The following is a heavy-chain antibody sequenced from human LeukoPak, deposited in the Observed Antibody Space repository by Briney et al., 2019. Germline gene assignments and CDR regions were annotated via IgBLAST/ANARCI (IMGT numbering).Heavy chain of an antibody. CDR3: AKDPGPAVAAPFDY. V-gene: IGHV3-23*01. Sequence: GGSLRLSCAASGFTFSSYAMSWVRQAPGKGLEWVSAISGSGGSTYYADSVKGRFTISRDNSKNTLCLQMNSLRAEDTAVYYCAKDPGPAVAAPFDYWGQGTLVTVSS. J-gene: IGHJ4*02. D-gene: IGHD6-19*01. CDR1: GFTFSSYA. CDR2: ISGSGGST.